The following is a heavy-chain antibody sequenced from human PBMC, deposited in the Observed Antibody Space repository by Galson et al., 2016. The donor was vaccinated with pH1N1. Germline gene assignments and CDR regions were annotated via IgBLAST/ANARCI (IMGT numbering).Heavy chain of an antibody. J-gene: IGHJ3*01. CDR3: ARSLGSGCHWGAFDL. CDR2: IISILGTP. V-gene: IGHV1-69*10. D-gene: IGHD6-19*01. CDR1: GGTFSSNA. Sequence: SVKVSCKASGGTFSSNAISWVRQGPGQGLEWVGGIISILGTPDFAQKFQGRVTTSADRSTGTFYMELSSLRSEDTAVYFCARSLGSGCHWGAFDLWGQGTMVTVSS.